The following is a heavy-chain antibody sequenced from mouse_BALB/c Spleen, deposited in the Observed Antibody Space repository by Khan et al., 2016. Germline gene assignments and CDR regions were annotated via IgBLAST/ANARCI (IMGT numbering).Heavy chain of an antibody. J-gene: IGHJ4*01. CDR1: GFTFSVYY. CDR2: ISDGGTYT. V-gene: IGHV5-4*02. Sequence: EVELVESGGGLVKPGGSLRLSCAASGFTFSVYYMYWVRQTPEKRLEWVATISDGGTYTYYPDSVKGRFTLSRDNAKNILYLQMSSLKSEDTASDYCARDGYGNHAYAMDYWGQGTSVTVSA. D-gene: IGHD2-1*01. CDR3: ARDGYGNHAYAMDY.